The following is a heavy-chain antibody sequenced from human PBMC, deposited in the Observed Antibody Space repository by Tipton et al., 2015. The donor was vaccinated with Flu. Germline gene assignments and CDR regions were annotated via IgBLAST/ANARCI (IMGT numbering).Heavy chain of an antibody. CDR3: AKDIVGWGGNGGNLDS. Sequence: QLVQSGGGLVQPGGSLRLSCAASGFTVSSSYMSWVRQAPGKGLEWVSGINWKGNSVGYADSVKGRFTTSRDNAKKSLYLEMKNLKPEDAALYFCAKDIVGWGGNGGNLDSWGQGTLVTVSS. D-gene: IGHD2-21*01. CDR2: INWKGNSV. J-gene: IGHJ4*02. CDR1: GFTVSSSY. V-gene: IGHV3-53*04.